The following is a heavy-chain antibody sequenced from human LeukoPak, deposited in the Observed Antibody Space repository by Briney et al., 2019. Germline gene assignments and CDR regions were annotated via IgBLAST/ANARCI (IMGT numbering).Heavy chain of an antibody. J-gene: IGHJ4*02. V-gene: IGHV4-59*08. CDR2: IYYSGST. CDR3: ARSDYGDYRY. CDR1: GGSISSYY. Sequence: PSETLSLTCTVSGGSISSYYWSWIRQPPGKGLEWIGYIYYSGSTNYNPSLKSRVTISVDTSKNQFSLKLSSVTAADTAVYYCARSDYGDYRYWGQGTLVTVSS. D-gene: IGHD4-17*01.